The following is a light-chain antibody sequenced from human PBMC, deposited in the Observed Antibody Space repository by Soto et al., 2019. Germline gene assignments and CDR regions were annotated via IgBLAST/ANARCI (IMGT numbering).Light chain of an antibody. J-gene: IGKJ5*01. CDR1: QGISTY. CDR3: QQYSSYPVT. CDR2: DAS. V-gene: IGKV1-8*01. Sequence: AIRMTQSPSSFSASTGDTVTITCRASQGISTYLVWYQQKPGKAPKLLTYDASTLQSGVPSRFSGSGSGTDFALTIGRLQSEDFATYYCQQYSSYPVTFGQGTRLEI.